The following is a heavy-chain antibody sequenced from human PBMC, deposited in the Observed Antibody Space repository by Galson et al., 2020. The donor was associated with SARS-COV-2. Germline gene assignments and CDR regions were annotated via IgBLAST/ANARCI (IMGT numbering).Heavy chain of an antibody. D-gene: IGHD2-15*01. V-gene: IGHV5-51*01. Sequence: HGESLKISCQGSGDSFSTYWIAWVRQRPGKGLEWMGIIYPDDSDTRYSSSFQGQVTMSADKSISTAYLQWSSLRASDPAIYYSARHGCGNVEIDDYYAMDVWGQGTPVIVSS. CDR1: GDSFSTYW. CDR3: ARHGCGNVEIDDYYAMDV. CDR2: IYPDDSDT. J-gene: IGHJ6*02.